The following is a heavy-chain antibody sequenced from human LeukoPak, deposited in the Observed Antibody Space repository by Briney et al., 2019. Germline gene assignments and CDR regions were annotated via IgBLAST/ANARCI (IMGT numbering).Heavy chain of an antibody. Sequence: GGSLRLSCAASGFTFSSYCMSWVRQAPGKGLEWVANIFQDGNDKYYVDSVKGRFTISRDNAKNSLYLQLNSLRVEDTAVYYCASRIVGTPDYFDYWGQGTLVTVSS. D-gene: IGHD1-26*01. CDR2: IFQDGNDK. CDR3: ASRIVGTPDYFDY. V-gene: IGHV3-7*01. J-gene: IGHJ4*02. CDR1: GFTFSSYC.